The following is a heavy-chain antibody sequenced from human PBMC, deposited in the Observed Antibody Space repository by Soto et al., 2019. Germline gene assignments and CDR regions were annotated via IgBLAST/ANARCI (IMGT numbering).Heavy chain of an antibody. J-gene: IGHJ4*02. CDR1: GGSISSYY. V-gene: IGHV4-59*08. Sequence: QVQLQESGPGLVKPSETLSLTCTVSGGSISSYYWSWIRQPPGKGLEWIGYIYYSGSTNYNPSLKSRVTISVDTSKNQFSLKLSSVTAADTAVYYCARHVTKIVAGTGRYFDYWGQGTLVTVSS. CDR3: ARHVTKIVAGTGRYFDY. CDR2: IYYSGST. D-gene: IGHD6-19*01.